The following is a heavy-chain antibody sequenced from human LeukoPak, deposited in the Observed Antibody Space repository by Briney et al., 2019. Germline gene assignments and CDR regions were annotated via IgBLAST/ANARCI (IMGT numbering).Heavy chain of an antibody. V-gene: IGHV3-9*01. CDR2: ISWNSGSI. Sequence: GGSLRLSCEASGYTFDDYAMHWVRQAPGKGLEWVSAISWNSGSIGYADSVKGRITISRDNGKNSLYLQMNSLRTEDTALYYCAKGHTYGLGESYLDFWGQGTLVSVSS. CDR3: AKGHTYGLGESYLDF. J-gene: IGHJ4*02. CDR1: GYTFDDYA. D-gene: IGHD5-18*01.